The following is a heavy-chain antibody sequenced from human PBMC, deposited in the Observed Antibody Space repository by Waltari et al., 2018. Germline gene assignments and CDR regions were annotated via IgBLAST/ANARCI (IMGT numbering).Heavy chain of an antibody. CDR2: IYYSGST. D-gene: IGHD2-15*01. J-gene: IGHJ3*02. Sequence: QVQLQASGPGLVKPSETLSLTCTVSGGSLSSHYWRWIRQPPGKGLELIGDIYYSGSTNYNPSLKSRVTISVDTSKNQFSLKLSSVTAADTAVYYCARGRKDIVVVGAFDIWGQGTMVTVSS. CDR1: GGSLSSHY. CDR3: ARGRKDIVVVGAFDI. V-gene: IGHV4-59*11.